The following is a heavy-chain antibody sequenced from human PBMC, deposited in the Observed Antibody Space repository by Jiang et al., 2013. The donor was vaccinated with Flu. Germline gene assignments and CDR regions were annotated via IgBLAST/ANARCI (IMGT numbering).Heavy chain of an antibody. J-gene: IGHJ3*01. CDR1: GGSINSADHY. D-gene: IGHD1-26*01. CDR2: LYSSGST. V-gene: IGHV4-39*07. CDR3: AILVGAAIGTFDV. Sequence: GPGLVKSSGTLSLSRTVSGGSINSADHYWGWVRQPPGKGLDWVGSLYSSGSTFYNPSLRRRVSISLDTSKNQFSLELTSVTAADTAIYYCAILVGAAIGTFDVWGHGTMVTVSS.